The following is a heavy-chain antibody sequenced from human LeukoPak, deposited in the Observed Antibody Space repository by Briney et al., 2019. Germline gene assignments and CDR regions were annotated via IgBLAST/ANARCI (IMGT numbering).Heavy chain of an antibody. Sequence: SETLSLTCAVHGGSFSGYYWSWIRQPPGKGLEWIGEINHSGSTNYNPSLKSRVTISVDTSKNQFSLKLSSVTAADTAVYYCRGYGSGSYYPIDYWGQGTLVTVSS. CDR1: GGSFSGYY. CDR2: INHSGST. CDR3: RGYGSGSYYPIDY. D-gene: IGHD3-10*01. J-gene: IGHJ4*02. V-gene: IGHV4-34*01.